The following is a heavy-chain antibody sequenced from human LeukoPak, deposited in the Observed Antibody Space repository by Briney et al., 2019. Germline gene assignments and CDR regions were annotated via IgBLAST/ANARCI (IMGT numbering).Heavy chain of an antibody. D-gene: IGHD3-3*01. Sequence: GGSLRLSCAASGFTFSSYSMNWVRQAPGKGLEWVSSISSSSSYIYYADSVKGRFTISRDNAKNSLYLQMNSLRAEDTAVYYCARDGSGYNYYYMDVWGKGTTVTVSS. CDR2: ISSSSSYI. CDR3: ARDGSGYNYYYMDV. J-gene: IGHJ6*03. V-gene: IGHV3-21*04. CDR1: GFTFSSYS.